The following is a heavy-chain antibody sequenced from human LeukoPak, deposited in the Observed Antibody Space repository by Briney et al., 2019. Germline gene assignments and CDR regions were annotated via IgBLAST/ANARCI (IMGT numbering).Heavy chain of an antibody. D-gene: IGHD2-21*01. CDR1: GYTFTGYY. V-gene: IGHV1-2*02. J-gene: IGHJ3*02. CDR3: ARGFVYCGGDCYQSERAFDI. Sequence: GASVKVSCKASGYTFTGYYMHWVRQAPGQGLEWMGWINPNSGGTKYAQKLQGRVTMTTDTSISTAYMELSGLRSDDMAVYYCARGFVYCGGDCYQSERAFDIWGQGTMVSVSS. CDR2: INPNSGGT.